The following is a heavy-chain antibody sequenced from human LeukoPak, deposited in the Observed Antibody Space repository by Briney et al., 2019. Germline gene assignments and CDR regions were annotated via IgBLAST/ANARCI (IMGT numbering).Heavy chain of an antibody. CDR1: GFTFSSYE. J-gene: IGHJ4*02. V-gene: IGHV3-48*03. D-gene: IGHD3-22*01. CDR3: ARGTKAGYYYDSSGPHFDY. Sequence: PGGSLRLSCAASGFTFSSYEMNWVRQAPGKGLEWVSYISSSGSTIYYADSVKGRFTISRDNAKNSLYLQMNSLRAEDTAVYYCARGTKAGYYYDSSGPHFDYWGQGTLVTVSS. CDR2: ISSSGSTI.